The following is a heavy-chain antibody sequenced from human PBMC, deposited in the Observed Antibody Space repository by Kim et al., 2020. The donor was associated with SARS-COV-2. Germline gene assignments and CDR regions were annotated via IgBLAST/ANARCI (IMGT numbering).Heavy chain of an antibody. J-gene: IGHJ4*02. CDR2: NSYSGNP. D-gene: IGHD3-9*01. CDR3: ARAAIVAGYSIDS. CDR1: GDSISSSDSY. Sequence: SETLSLTCTVSGDSISSSDSYWVWIRQPPGKGLDWIGSNSYSGNPYFNPPLKTRATISVDKAKNLFSRRLISVSAADMAVYYCARAAIVAGYSIDSWGQGALDTVS. V-gene: IGHV4-39*01.